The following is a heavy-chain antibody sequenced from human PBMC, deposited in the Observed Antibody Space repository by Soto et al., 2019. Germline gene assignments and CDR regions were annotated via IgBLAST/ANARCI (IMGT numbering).Heavy chain of an antibody. CDR1: GFTFSDYY. CDR2: ISSSSSYT. Sequence: GGSLRLSCAASGFTFSDYYMIWIRQAPGKGLEWVSYISSSSSYTNYADSVKGRFTISRDNAKNSLYLQMNSLRAEDTAVYYCARARYCTNGVCSSDFDYWGQGTLVTVSS. V-gene: IGHV3-11*06. J-gene: IGHJ4*02. D-gene: IGHD2-8*01. CDR3: ARARYCTNGVCSSDFDY.